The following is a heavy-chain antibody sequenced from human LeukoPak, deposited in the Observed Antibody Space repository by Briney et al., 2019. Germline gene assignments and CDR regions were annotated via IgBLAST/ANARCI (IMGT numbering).Heavy chain of an antibody. V-gene: IGHV4-4*07. Sequence: PSETLSLTCTVSGGSIGWDYWSWIRQSAGKGLEWIGRIYKSGSTNYNPSFRSRVTMSVDTSKNQFSLNVTSVAAADTAVYYCAREEYFQDSNGYSYYFHSWGQGSLVTVSS. CDR3: AREEYFQDSNGYSYYFHS. D-gene: IGHD3-22*01. CDR1: GGSIGWDY. CDR2: IYKSGST. J-gene: IGHJ4*02.